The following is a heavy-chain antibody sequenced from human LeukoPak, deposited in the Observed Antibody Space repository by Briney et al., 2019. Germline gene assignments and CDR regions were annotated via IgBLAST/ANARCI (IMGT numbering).Heavy chain of an antibody. J-gene: IGHJ6*03. Sequence: GASVKVSCKASGYTFTSYGISWVRQAPGQGLEWMGWINPNSGGTNYAQKFQGRVTMTRDTSISTAYMELSRLRSDDTAVYYCARDYDILTGYKYYYYYYMDVWGKGTTVTVSS. CDR3: ARDYDILTGYKYYYYYYMDV. CDR2: INPNSGGT. CDR1: GYTFTSYG. D-gene: IGHD3-9*01. V-gene: IGHV1-2*02.